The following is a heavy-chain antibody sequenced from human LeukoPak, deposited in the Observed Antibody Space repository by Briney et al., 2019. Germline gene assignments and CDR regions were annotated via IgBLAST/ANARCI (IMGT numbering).Heavy chain of an antibody. CDR1: GGSXSGYX. V-gene: IGHV4-34*01. CDR2: INHSGST. D-gene: IGHD1-26*01. Sequence: SETLSLTCAVYGGSXSGYXXXXXXXXPXXXXXXXXXINHSGSTNYNPSLKSRVTVSVDTSKNQMSLKLSSVTAADTAVYYCAKGSGSYSHYYYGMDVWGQGTTVTVSS. J-gene: IGHJ6*02. CDR3: AKGSGSYSHYYYGMDV.